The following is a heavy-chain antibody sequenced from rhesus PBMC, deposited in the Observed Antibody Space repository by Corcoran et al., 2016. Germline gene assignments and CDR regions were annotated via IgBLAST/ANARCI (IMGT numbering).Heavy chain of an antibody. J-gene: IGHJ4*01. CDR1: GGPISGHY. Sequence: QVQLQESGPGLVKPSETLSLTCAVSGGPISGHYWSWIRQPPGKGLEWIGYIGGSIGHTTYHPSLRSRGPITKDTSKNQCSLKLSSVTAADTAVYYCARDCGYSGYSFGFDYWGQGVLVTVSS. D-gene: IGHD5-30*01. CDR3: ARDCGYSGYSFGFDY. CDR2: IGGSIGHT. V-gene: IGHV4-165*01.